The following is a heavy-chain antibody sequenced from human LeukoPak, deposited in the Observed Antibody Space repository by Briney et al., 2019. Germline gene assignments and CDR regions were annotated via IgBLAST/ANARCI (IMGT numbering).Heavy chain of an antibody. CDR3: ARGSTVTRYSMQYDY. J-gene: IGHJ4*02. Sequence: ASVKVSCKASGYTFTSYYMHWVRQAPGQGLEWMGIINPSGGSTSYAQKFQGRVTMTRNTSTSTVYMELSSLRSEDTAVYYCARGSTVTRYSMQYDYWGQGTLVTVSS. CDR2: INPSGGST. V-gene: IGHV1-46*01. D-gene: IGHD4-17*01. CDR1: GYTFTSYY.